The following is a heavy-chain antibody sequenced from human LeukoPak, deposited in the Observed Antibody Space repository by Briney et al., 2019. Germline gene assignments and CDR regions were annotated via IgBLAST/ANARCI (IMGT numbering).Heavy chain of an antibody. CDR2: INSGSTTI. CDR3: ARDRGPYTARNFDY. V-gene: IGHV3-48*02. CDR1: GFVFSSYI. Sequence: GGSLRLSCAASGFVFSSYIMKWVRQAPGKGLEWVAYINSGSTTIYYADSVRGRFTISRDNAKNSLYLQMNSLRDEDTAVYYCARDRGPYTARNFDYWGQGTLVTVSS. J-gene: IGHJ4*02. D-gene: IGHD5-18*01.